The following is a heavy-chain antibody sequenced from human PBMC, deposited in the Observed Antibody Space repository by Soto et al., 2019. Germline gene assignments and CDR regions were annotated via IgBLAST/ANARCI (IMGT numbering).Heavy chain of an antibody. CDR3: VRDTAEYCSGATCYVPLQH. CDR1: EFTFTTFA. Sequence: QVQLVDSGGGVVQPGKSLRLSCVASEFTFTTFAIQWVGRTPGKGLEWVAAISANGYNQFYGHSVKARFTISRDDSRNTVNLQMNSVRLDDTAVYYCVRDTAEYCSGATCYVPLQHWGQGTLVTVSS. V-gene: IGHV3-30*04. CDR2: ISANGYNQ. D-gene: IGHD2-2*01. J-gene: IGHJ1*01.